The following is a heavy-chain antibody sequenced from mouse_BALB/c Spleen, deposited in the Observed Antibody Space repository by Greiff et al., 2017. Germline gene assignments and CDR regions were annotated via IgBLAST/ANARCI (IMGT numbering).Heavy chain of an antibody. CDR3: ARELGSWFAY. CDR1: GYTFTDYN. CDR2: IYPYNGGT. D-gene: IGHD4-1*01. Sequence: EVKLMESGPELVKPGASVKISCKASGYTFTDYNMHWVKQSHGKSLEWIGYIYPYNGGTGYNQKFKSKATLTVDNSSSTAYMELRSLTSEDSAVYYCARELGSWFAYWGQGTLVTVSA. J-gene: IGHJ3*01. V-gene: IGHV1S29*02.